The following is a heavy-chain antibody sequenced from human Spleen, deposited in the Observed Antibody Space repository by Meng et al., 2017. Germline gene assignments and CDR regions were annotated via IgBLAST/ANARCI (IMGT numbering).Heavy chain of an antibody. Sequence: QVQLQQWGAGLLKPSETLSLTCVVSGGSLSDYYWSWIRQPPGKELEWIGEINHSGSTNYNPSLESRATISVDTSQNNLSLMLSSVTAADTAVYYCARGCSGYRVFLCYWGQGTLVTVSS. CDR2: INHSGST. CDR1: GGSLSDYY. V-gene: IGHV4-34*01. CDR3: ARGCSGYRVFLCY. J-gene: IGHJ4*02. D-gene: IGHD3-22*01.